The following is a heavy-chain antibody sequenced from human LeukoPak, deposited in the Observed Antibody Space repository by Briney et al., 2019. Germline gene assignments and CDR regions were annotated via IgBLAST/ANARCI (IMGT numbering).Heavy chain of an antibody. CDR3: AKDQGPLRYYFDY. D-gene: IGHD5/OR15-5a*01. Sequence: QTGGSLRLSCAASGFTFSSYAMHWVRQAPGKGLEWVAVISYDGSNKYYADSVKGRFTISRDNSNNTLYLQMNSLRTEDTAVYYCAKDQGPLRYYFDYWGQGTLVTVSS. J-gene: IGHJ4*02. CDR2: ISYDGSNK. CDR1: GFTFSSYA. V-gene: IGHV3-30-3*01.